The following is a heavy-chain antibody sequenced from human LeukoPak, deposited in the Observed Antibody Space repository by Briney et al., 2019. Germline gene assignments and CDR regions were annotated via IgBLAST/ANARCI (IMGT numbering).Heavy chain of an antibody. Sequence: PSETLSLTCTVSGGSISSGSYYWSWIRQPAGKGLEWIGRIYTSGSTNYNPSLKSRVTISVDTSKNQVSLKLSSVTAADTAIYYCAKSFSETERATITAYWGQGTLVTVSS. D-gene: IGHD5-24*01. J-gene: IGHJ4*02. CDR1: GGSISSGSYY. V-gene: IGHV4-61*02. CDR3: AKSFSETERATITAY. CDR2: IYTSGST.